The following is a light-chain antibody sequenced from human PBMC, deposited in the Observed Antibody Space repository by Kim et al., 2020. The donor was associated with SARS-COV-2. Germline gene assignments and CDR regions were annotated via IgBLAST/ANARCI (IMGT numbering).Light chain of an antibody. CDR3: QQYGDSPWT. CDR1: QSVSSSS. V-gene: IGKV3-20*01. J-gene: IGKJ1*01. CDR2: GAS. Sequence: EIVLTQSPGTLSLSPGERATLSCRASQSVSSSSLAWYQQKPGQAPRLLIYGASSRATGIPDRFSGSGSGTAFTLTISRLEPEDFAVFYCQQYGDSPWTFGQGTKVDIK.